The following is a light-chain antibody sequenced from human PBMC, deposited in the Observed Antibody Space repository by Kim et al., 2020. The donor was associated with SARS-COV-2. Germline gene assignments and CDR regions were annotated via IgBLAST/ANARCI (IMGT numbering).Light chain of an antibody. CDR3: QQYNNPLALT. V-gene: IGKV1-33*01. CDR2: DAS. CDR1: QDISNY. Sequence: SVGDRVTITCQASQDISNYLNWYQQKPGKAPKLLIYDASNLETGVPSRFSGSGSGTDFIFTISSLQPEDIATYYCQQYNNPLALTFGGGTKVEIK. J-gene: IGKJ4*01.